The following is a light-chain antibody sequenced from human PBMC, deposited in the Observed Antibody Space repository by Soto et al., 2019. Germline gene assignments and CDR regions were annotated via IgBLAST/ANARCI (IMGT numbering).Light chain of an antibody. CDR3: SSFTSGGTWV. V-gene: IGLV2-14*03. CDR1: SSDVGAYNH. Sequence: QSVLTQPASVSGSPGQSITISCTGTSSDVGAYNHVSWYQQHPGKVPKVMIYEVNNRPSGVSNRFSASKSGNTAFLTISGLQAEDEATYYCSSFTSGGTWVFGGGTKVTVL. J-gene: IGLJ3*02. CDR2: EVN.